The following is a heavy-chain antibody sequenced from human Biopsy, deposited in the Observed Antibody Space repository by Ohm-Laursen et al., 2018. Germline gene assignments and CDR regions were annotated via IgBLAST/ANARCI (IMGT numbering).Heavy chain of an antibody. D-gene: IGHD1-26*01. V-gene: IGHV4-59*01. J-gene: IGHJ3*02. CDR2: IYYSGGT. CDR1: GGSMTGYE. CDR3: ARVEAGTYDALDI. Sequence: TLSLTCGVSGGSMTGYEWSWIRQAPGKGLEWIGYIYYSGGTKYNPSLASRVTFSVDMSKSQFSLKLYSVTAADTAVYYCARVEAGTYDALDIWGQGALVAVSA.